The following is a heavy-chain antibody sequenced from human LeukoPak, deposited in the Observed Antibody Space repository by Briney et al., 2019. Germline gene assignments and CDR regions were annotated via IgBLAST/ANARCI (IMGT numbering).Heavy chain of an antibody. CDR3: AADRGTMVRGVIHYYYGMDV. CDR1: GFTFTSSA. CDR2: IVVGSGNT. Sequence: SVKVSCKASGFTFTSSAMQWVRQARGQRLEWIGWIVVGSGNTNYAHKFQERVTITRDMSTSTAYMELSSLRSEDTAVYYCAADRGTMVRGVIHYYYGMDVWGQGTTVTVSS. D-gene: IGHD3-10*01. V-gene: IGHV1-58*02. J-gene: IGHJ6*02.